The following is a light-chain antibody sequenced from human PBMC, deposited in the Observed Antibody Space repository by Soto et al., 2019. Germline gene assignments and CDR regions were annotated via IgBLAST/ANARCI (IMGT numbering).Light chain of an antibody. CDR2: HAS. V-gene: IGKV1-5*01. J-gene: IGKJ5*01. CDR3: QHYDSYSSIT. Sequence: DIQMTQSPSTLSASVGDRVTIACRASQSINAWLAWYQQKPGKAPNLLIYHASTLQIGVPSRFSGSGSGTEFSLTINSMQQHDFATYFCQHYDSYSSITFGQGTRLEIK. CDR1: QSINAW.